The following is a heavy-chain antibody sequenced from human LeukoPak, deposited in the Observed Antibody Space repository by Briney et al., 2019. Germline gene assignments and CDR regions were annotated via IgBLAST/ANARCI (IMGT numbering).Heavy chain of an antibody. Sequence: AGSMRLSCAASGLTFSRYGMNWVRQAPDKGLEWVAIVSYDGINKYYADSVKGRFTISRDNYNNTLYLQMNTLRAEDTAVYYCAKSREGVPTRCLDYWGQGTLVTVSS. CDR2: VSYDGINK. CDR3: AKSREGVPTRCLDY. V-gene: IGHV3-30*18. CDR1: GLTFSRYG. J-gene: IGHJ4*02. D-gene: IGHD5-24*01.